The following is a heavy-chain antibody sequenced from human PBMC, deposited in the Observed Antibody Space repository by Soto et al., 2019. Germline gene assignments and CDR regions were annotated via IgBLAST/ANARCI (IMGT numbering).Heavy chain of an antibody. CDR1: GDTDTNYV. Sequence: QVQLVQSGAEVKKPGSSVKVSCKASGDTDTNYVISWVRQAPGQGLEWMGWINGGNGNTKYSQNFQGRVTITRDTSANTAYMELTSLRSDDTAVYYCAIDVGRGVFDDWGQGTLVTVSS. CDR2: INGGNGNT. J-gene: IGHJ4*02. D-gene: IGHD3-10*01. CDR3: AIDVGRGVFDD. V-gene: IGHV1-3*01.